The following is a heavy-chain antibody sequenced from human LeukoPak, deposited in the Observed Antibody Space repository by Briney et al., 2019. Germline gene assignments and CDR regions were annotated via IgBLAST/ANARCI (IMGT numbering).Heavy chain of an antibody. D-gene: IGHD3-3*01. CDR2: FYNSGST. CDR3: ARQRVVKDWFDP. Sequence: PSETLSLTCTVSGGSISSYYWSWIRQPAGKGLEWIGRFYNSGSTNCNPSLKSRVTMSVDTSKNQFSLKLSSVTAADTAVYYCARQRVVKDWFDPWGQGTLVTVSS. J-gene: IGHJ5*02. CDR1: GGSISSYY. V-gene: IGHV4-4*07.